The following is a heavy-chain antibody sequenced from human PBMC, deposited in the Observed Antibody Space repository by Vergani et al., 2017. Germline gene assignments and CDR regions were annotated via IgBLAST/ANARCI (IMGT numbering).Heavy chain of an antibody. J-gene: IGHJ2*01. D-gene: IGHD6-13*01. CDR2: IIPIFGTA. V-gene: IGHV1-69*01. CDR1: GGTFSSYA. Sequence: QVQLVQSGAEVKKPGSSVKVSCKASGGTFSSYAISWVRQAPGQGLEWMGGIIPIFGTANYAQKFQGRVTITADESTSTAYMELSSLRAEDTALYYCAKEVKSSSWYFDLWGRGTLVTVSS. CDR3: AKEVKSSSWYFDL.